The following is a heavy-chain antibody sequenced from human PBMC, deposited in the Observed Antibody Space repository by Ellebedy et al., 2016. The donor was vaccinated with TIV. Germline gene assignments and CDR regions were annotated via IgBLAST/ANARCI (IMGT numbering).Heavy chain of an antibody. CDR3: AVTYYDILTGYYGSNYYGMDV. Sequence: AASVKVSCKASGFTFTSSAMQWVRQARGQRLEWIGWIVVGSGNTNYAQKFQERVTITRDMSTSTAYMELSSLRSEDTAVYYCAVTYYDILTGYYGSNYYGMDVWGQGTTVTVSS. D-gene: IGHD3-9*01. V-gene: IGHV1-58*02. CDR2: IVVGSGNT. J-gene: IGHJ6*02. CDR1: GFTFTSSA.